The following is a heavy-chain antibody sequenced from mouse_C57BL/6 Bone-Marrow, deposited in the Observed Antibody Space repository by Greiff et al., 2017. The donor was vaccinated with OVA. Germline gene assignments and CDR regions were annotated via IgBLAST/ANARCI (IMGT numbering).Heavy chain of an antibody. CDR2: ISSGGSYT. CDR3: ARHPSFAY. CDR1: GFTFSSYG. Sequence: VQLKESGGDLVKPGGSLKLSCAASGFTFSSYGMSWVRQTPDKRLEWVATISSGGSYTYYPDSVKGRFTISRDNAKNTLYLQMSSLKSEDTAMYYCARHPSFAYWGQGTLVTVSA. V-gene: IGHV5-6*01. J-gene: IGHJ3*01.